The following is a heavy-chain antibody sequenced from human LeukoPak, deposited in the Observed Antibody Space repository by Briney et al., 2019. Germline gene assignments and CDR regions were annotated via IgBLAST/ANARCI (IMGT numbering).Heavy chain of an antibody. D-gene: IGHD3-9*01. J-gene: IGHJ4*02. CDR2: ISGSRT. CDR1: GFTSSSYA. Sequence: PGGSLRLSCAASGFTSSSYAMSWVRQAPGKGLEWVSGISGSRTYYADSVKGRFTISRDNSKNTLYLHMNSLRAEDTAVYYCAKTLTGGSSFDYWGQGTLVTVSS. V-gene: IGHV3-23*01. CDR3: AKTLTGGSSFDY.